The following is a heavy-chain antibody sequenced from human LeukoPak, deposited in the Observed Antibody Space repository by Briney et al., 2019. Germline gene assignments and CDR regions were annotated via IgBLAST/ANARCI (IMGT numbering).Heavy chain of an antibody. CDR2: INPNSGGT. Sequence: ASVKVSCKASGYTFTSYYMHWVRQAPGQGLEWMGWINPNSGGTNSAQKFQGRVTMTRDTSISTAYMELSRLRSDDTAVYYCARDGPRRDGYNKRFDAFDIWGQGTMVTVSS. J-gene: IGHJ3*02. D-gene: IGHD5-24*01. V-gene: IGHV1-2*02. CDR3: ARDGPRRDGYNKRFDAFDI. CDR1: GYTFTSYY.